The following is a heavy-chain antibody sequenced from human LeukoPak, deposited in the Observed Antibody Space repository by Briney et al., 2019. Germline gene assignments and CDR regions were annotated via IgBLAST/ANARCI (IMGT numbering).Heavy chain of an antibody. CDR2: IYTSGST. CDR1: GGSISSYY. CDR3: ARDRLSYDSSGYYYYFDY. V-gene: IGHV4-4*07. J-gene: IGHJ4*02. D-gene: IGHD3-22*01. Sequence: SETLSLTCTVSGGSISSYYRSWIRQPAGKGLEWIGRIYTSGSTNYNPSLKSRVTMSVDTSKNQFSLKLSSVTAADTAVYYCARDRLSYDSSGYYYYFDYWGQGTLVTVSS.